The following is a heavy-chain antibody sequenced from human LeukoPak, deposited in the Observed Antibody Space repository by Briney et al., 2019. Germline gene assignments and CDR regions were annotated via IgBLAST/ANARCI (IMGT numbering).Heavy chain of an antibody. Sequence: GGSVRLSCAASGFIYSHYGMHWVRQAPGKGLEWVAELWSDGTGKYYSDAVKGRFTISRDNSRNTLDLQMDSLRGDDTAVYYCARDAERGFDYSNSLKYWGQGTLVTVSS. CDR1: GFIYSHYG. D-gene: IGHD4-11*01. CDR2: LWSDGTGK. V-gene: IGHV3-33*08. J-gene: IGHJ4*02. CDR3: ARDAERGFDYSNSLKY.